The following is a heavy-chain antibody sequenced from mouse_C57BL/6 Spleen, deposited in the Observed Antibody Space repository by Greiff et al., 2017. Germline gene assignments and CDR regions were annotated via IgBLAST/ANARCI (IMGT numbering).Heavy chain of an antibody. Sequence: VQLQQSGPELVKPGASVKLSCKASGYSFTGYYMNWVKQSPEKSLEWIGEINPSTGGTTYKQKFKAKATLTVDKSSSTAYMQLKSLTSEDSAVYYCARGDNDSYCFDYWGQGTTLTVSS. D-gene: IGHD2-4*01. V-gene: IGHV1-42*01. CDR2: INPSTGGT. CDR1: GYSFTGYY. CDR3: ARGDNDSYCFDY. J-gene: IGHJ2*01.